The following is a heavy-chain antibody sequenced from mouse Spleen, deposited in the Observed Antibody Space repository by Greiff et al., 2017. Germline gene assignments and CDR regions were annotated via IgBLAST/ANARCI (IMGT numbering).Heavy chain of an antibody. CDR2: IRLKSDNYAT. Sequence: EVKLEESGGGLVQPGGSMKLSCVASGFTFSNYWMNWVRQSPEKGLEWVAQIRLKSDNYATHYAESVKGRFTISRDDSKSSVYLQMNNLRAEDTGIYYCTESYDGRGYYFDYWGQGTTLTVSS. J-gene: IGHJ2*01. CDR1: GFTFSNYW. V-gene: IGHV6-3*01. CDR3: TESYDGRGYYFDY. D-gene: IGHD2-12*01.